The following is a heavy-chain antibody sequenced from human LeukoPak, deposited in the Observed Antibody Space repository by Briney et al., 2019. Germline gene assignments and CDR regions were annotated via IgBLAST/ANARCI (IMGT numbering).Heavy chain of an antibody. V-gene: IGHV3-11*06. J-gene: IGHJ4*02. CDR1: GFTFSDYY. CDR3: ARSAVAGTGFDY. CDR2: ISISSSYT. D-gene: IGHD6-19*01. Sequence: GGSLRPSCAASGFTFSDYYMSWIRPAPGGGLGWVSYISISSSYTNYTDSVKSRFIITRDNDKNSLYPQMNGLRAEDTAVYYCARSAVAGTGFDYWGQGTLVTVSS.